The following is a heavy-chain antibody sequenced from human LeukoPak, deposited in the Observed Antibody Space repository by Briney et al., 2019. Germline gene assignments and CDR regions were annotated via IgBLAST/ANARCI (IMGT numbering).Heavy chain of an antibody. V-gene: IGHV4-39*01. CDR3: ARTDSGRFSYFDY. J-gene: IGHJ4*02. CDR2: MFYAGDT. Sequence: PSKTLSLTCTVSGGSISSSSYYWGWIRQPPGKGLEWIGTMFYAGDTFYNPSLESRVTISVDTSKNQFSLKLTSVTAADRAVYYCARTDSGRFSYFDYWGQGDLVTVSS. CDR1: GGSISSSSYY. D-gene: IGHD5-12*01.